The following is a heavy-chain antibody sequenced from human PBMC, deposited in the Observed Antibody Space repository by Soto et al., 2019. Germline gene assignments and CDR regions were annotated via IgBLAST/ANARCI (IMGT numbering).Heavy chain of an antibody. D-gene: IGHD6-19*01. CDR1: GGTFSSYT. V-gene: IGHV1-69*02. Sequence: QVQLVQSGAEVKKPGSSVKVSCKASGGTFSSYTISWVRQAPGQGLEWMGRIIPILGIANYAQKFQGRVTITADKSTSTAYMELSSLRSEDTAVYYCARQYSSGWYYYGMDVWGQGTTVTVSS. J-gene: IGHJ6*02. CDR2: IIPILGIA. CDR3: ARQYSSGWYYYGMDV.